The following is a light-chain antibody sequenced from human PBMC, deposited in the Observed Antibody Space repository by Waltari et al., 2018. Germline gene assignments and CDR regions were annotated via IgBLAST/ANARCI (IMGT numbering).Light chain of an antibody. V-gene: IGKV3-20*01. CDR3: QQYGSSPET. Sequence: ELVLTQSPGTLSLSPGGGATLSCRASESVTSSCLAWYQHQSGQPPRLLIYGASSRATGIPDRFSGSGSGTDFTLTISRLEPEDFAVYYCQQYGSSPETFGQGTKVEIK. CDR1: ESVTSSC. CDR2: GAS. J-gene: IGKJ1*01.